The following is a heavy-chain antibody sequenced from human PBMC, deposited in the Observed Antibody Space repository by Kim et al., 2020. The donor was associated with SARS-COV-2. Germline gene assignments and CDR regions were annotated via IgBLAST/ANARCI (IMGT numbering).Heavy chain of an antibody. CDR2: IYYSGST. J-gene: IGHJ4*01. V-gene: IGHV4-39*01. Sequence: SETLSLTCTVSGGSISSSSYYWGWIRQPPGKGLEWIGSIYYSGSTYYNPSLKSRVTISVDTSKNQFSLKLSSVTAADTAVYYCASRRSVVVWSVIEYWG. CDR3: ASRRSVVVWSVIEY. D-gene: IGHD2-2*01. CDR1: GGSISSSSYY.